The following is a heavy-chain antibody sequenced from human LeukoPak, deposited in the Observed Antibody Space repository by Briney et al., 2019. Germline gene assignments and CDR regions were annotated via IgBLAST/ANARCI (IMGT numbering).Heavy chain of an antibody. J-gene: IGHJ4*02. CDR2: INHSGST. D-gene: IGHD4-17*01. CDR3: ARGNGDIDY. CDR1: GGSFSGYY. V-gene: IGHV4-34*01. Sequence: SETLSLTCAVYGGSFSGYYWSWIRQPPGKGLEWIGEINHSGSTNYNPSLKSRVTISVDTSKNQFSLKLSSVTAADTAVYYCARGNGDIDYWGQGTLVTVPS.